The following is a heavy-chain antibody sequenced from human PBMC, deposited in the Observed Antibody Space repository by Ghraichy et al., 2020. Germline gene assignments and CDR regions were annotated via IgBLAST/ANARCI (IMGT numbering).Heavy chain of an antibody. V-gene: IGHV3-7*03. Sequence: GGSLRLSCAASGFTISTSWVTWVRQAPGKGLEWVASIKHDGTEKFYVDSVKGRFSISRDSAQNCLYLQMNSLRAEDTAVYYCAKDDAAYGGQGTLVIVSS. CDR1: GFTISTSW. CDR2: IKHDGTEK. D-gene: IGHD6-25*01. J-gene: IGHJ4*02. CDR3: AKDDAAY.